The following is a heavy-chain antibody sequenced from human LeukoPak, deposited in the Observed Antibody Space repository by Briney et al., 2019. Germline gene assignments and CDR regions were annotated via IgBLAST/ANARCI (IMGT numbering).Heavy chain of an antibody. D-gene: IGHD6-13*01. Sequence: PSETLSLTCTVSSGSISSASYYWSWIRQPPGKGLEWIGYIYYSGSTNYNPSLKSRVTISVDTSKNQFSLKLSSVTAADTAVYYCARNSSSWYSYYYYGMDVWGQGTTVTVSS. V-gene: IGHV4-61*01. J-gene: IGHJ6*02. CDR1: SGSISSASYY. CDR3: ARNSSSWYSYYYYGMDV. CDR2: IYYSGST.